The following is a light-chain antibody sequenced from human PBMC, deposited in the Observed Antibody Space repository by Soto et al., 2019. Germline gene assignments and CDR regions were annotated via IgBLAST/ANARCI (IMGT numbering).Light chain of an antibody. Sequence: DIVMTQSPDSLAVSLGESATINCTSGRSLFYSPHNKSYLAWYQQKVGQPPQMLIYWASTRESGVPDRFRGSGSGTDFPLTISSLQADDGAVYYCQQYYRAPRTFGQGTKVE. CDR1: RSLFYSPHNKSY. CDR2: WAS. V-gene: IGKV4-1*01. J-gene: IGKJ2*01. CDR3: QQYYRAPRT.